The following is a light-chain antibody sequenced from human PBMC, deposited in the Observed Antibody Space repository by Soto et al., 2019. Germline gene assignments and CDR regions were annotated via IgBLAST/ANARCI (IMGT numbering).Light chain of an antibody. V-gene: IGKV3-20*01. CDR1: QSVSSN. CDR3: QQYGSSGT. J-gene: IGKJ1*01. CDR2: GAS. Sequence: ILVTHSPGTVSVSPVERATRSCRASQSVSSNLAWYQQKPGQAPRLLIYGASNRATGIPDRFSGSGSGTDFTLTISRLETEDFAVYYCQQYGSSGTFGQGTKVDI.